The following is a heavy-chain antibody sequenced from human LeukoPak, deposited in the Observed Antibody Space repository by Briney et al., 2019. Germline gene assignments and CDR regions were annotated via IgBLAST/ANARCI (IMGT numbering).Heavy chain of an antibody. J-gene: IGHJ4*02. Sequence: GGSLRLACAASGITFSTFAMIWVRQPPGEGLEWVSSIFPSGGEIHYADSVRGRFTISRDNSKSTLSLQMNSLRAEDTAIYYCATYRQVLLPFESWGQGTLVTVSS. CDR2: IFPSGGEI. CDR3: ATYRQVLLPFES. V-gene: IGHV3-23*01. D-gene: IGHD2-8*02. CDR1: GITFSTFA.